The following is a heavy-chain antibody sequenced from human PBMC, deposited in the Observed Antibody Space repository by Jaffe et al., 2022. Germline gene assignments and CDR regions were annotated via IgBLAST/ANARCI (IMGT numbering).Heavy chain of an antibody. J-gene: IGHJ4*02. V-gene: IGHV1-2*02. CDR3: ARDVDLVRYWVQYYFDY. CDR1: GYTFTGYY. D-gene: IGHD3-10*01. CDR2: INPNSGGT. Sequence: QVQLVQSGAEVKKPGASVKVSCKASGYTFTGYYMHWVRQAPGQGLEWMGWINPNSGGTNYAQKFQGRVTMTRDTSISTAYMELSRLRSDDTAVYYCARDVDLVRYWVQYYFDYWGQGTLVTVSS.